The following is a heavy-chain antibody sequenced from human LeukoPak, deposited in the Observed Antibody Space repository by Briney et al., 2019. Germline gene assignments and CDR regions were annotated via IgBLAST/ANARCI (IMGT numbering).Heavy chain of an antibody. J-gene: IGHJ4*02. D-gene: IGHD6-19*01. V-gene: IGHV3-23*01. CDR1: GFTFSSYA. CDR3: AKVGEGARSGWYYFDY. CDR2: ISGSGGST. Sequence: GGSLRLSCAASGFTFSSYAMSWVRQAPGKGLEWVSAISGSGGSTYYADSVKGRFTISRDNSKNTLYLQMNSLRAEDTAVYYCAKVGEGARSGWYYFDYWGQGTLVTVSS.